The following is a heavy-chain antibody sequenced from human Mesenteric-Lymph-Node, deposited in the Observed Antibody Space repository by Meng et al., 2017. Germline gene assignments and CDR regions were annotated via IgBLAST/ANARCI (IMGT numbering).Heavy chain of an antibody. CDR1: GFTFSNYH. Sequence: QGRWVGSGGGGVQPGRSLRLSCAASGFTFSNYHMHWVRQAPGKGPEWVALISDDGTSKYYADSLKGRFTISRDNSKNTLFLEMNSLTDEDTAVYSCARAADGQIPEVVNTWFDPWGQGTLVTVSS. V-gene: IGHV3-30*01. D-gene: IGHD3-22*01. J-gene: IGHJ5*02. CDR2: ISDDGTSK. CDR3: ARAADGQIPEVVNTWFDP.